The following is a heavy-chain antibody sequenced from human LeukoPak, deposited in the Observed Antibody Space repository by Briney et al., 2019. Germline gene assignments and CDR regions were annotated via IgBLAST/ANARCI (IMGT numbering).Heavy chain of an antibody. J-gene: IGHJ6*03. CDR1: GFTFSSYS. V-gene: IGHV3-48*01. CDR2: ISSSSSTI. Sequence: PGGSLRLSCAASGFTFSSYSMNWVRQAPGKGLEWVSYISSSSSTIYYADSVKGRFTISRDNAKNSLYLQMNSLRAEDTAVYYCARDGYYYSSGYYYYYMDVWGKGTTVTLSS. CDR3: ARDGYYYSSGYYYYYMDV. D-gene: IGHD3-10*01.